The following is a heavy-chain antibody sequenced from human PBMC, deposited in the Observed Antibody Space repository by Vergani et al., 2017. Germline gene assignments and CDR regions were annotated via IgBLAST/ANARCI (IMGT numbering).Heavy chain of an antibody. J-gene: IGHJ3*01. CDR3: ARDGGEYDKDALDV. CDR1: GGSISSGDYY. Sequence: QVQLQESGPGLVKPSQTLSLTCTVSGGSISSGDYYWSWIRQPPGKGLEWIGSIYYSENKFYNPSLESRAIMSVDASKKQFSLKLTSVTAADTAVYYCARDGGEYDKDALDVWGQGTKVTVTS. D-gene: IGHD2-21*01. V-gene: IGHV4-30-4*08. CDR2: IYYSENK.